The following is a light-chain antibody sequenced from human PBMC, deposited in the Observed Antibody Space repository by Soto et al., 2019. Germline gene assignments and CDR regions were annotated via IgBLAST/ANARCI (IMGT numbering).Light chain of an antibody. V-gene: IGKV1-5*03. CDR2: KAS. Sequence: DIQITQSPSTLSSSVVDRVAITCRSSQSISIWLAWYQQKPGKAPKLLIYKASRLESGVPSRFSGRGSGTDFTLTISSPQPDDFANYYCQQYNSYSVTFGQGTKVDIK. CDR1: QSISIW. CDR3: QQYNSYSVT. J-gene: IGKJ1*01.